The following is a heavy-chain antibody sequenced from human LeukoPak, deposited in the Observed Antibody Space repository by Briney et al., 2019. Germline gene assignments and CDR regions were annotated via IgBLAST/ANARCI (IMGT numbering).Heavy chain of an antibody. D-gene: IGHD3-22*01. J-gene: IGHJ4*02. V-gene: IGHV3-30*19. CDR1: GFTLNNYG. Sequence: GGSLRLSCAASGFTLNNYGMHWVRQAPGKGLEWVAVISYDGSNKYYADSVKGRFTISRDNSKNTLYLQMNSLRAEDTAVYYCARDLLGDSSGYYAYYFDYWGQGTLVTVSS. CDR2: ISYDGSNK. CDR3: ARDLLGDSSGYYAYYFDY.